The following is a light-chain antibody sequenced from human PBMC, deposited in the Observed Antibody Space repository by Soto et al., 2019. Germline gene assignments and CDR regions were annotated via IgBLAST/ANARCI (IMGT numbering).Light chain of an antibody. V-gene: IGKV4-1*01. CDR3: QQHFTAPLT. CDR2: WAS. CDR1: QSVLSTSNNKNY. J-gene: IGKJ4*01. Sequence: DIVMTQSPDSLAVSLGERATINCKSSQSVLSTSNNKNYLSWHQQKPGQPPRLLIYWASTRESGVPDRFSGSGSGTDFTLTISSLQAEDVAIYYCQQHFTAPLTFGGGTKWIS.